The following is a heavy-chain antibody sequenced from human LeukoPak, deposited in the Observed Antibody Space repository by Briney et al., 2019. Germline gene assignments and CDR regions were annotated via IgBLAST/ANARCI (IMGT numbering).Heavy chain of an antibody. D-gene: IGHD2-2*01. CDR3: ARGVGDIVVVPAYYFDY. J-gene: IGHJ4*02. CDR2: IFGTA. Sequence: IFGTANYAQKFQGRVTITADESTSTAYMELSSLRSEDTAVYYCARGVGDIVVVPAYYFDYWGQGTLVTVSS. V-gene: IGHV1-69*01.